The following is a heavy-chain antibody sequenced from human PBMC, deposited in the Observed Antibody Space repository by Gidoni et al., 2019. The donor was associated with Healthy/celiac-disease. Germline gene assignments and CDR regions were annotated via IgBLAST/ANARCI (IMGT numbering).Heavy chain of an antibody. D-gene: IGHD3-3*01. CDR3: AREFLTIIRKYNWFDP. J-gene: IGHJ5*02. CDR1: GDSVSRNSAA. CDR2: TYYRSKWYN. V-gene: IGHV6-1*01. Sequence: QVQLQQSGPGLVKPSQTLSLTCALSGDSVSRNSAAWNWNRQSPSRGLEWLGRTYYRSKWYNDYAVSVKSRITINPDTSKNQFSLQLNSVTPEDTAVYYCAREFLTIIRKYNWFDPWGQGTLVTVSS.